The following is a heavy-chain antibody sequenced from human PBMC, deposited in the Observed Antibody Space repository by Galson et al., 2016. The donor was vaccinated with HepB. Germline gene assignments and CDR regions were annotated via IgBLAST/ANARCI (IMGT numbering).Heavy chain of an antibody. V-gene: IGHV6-1*01. D-gene: IGHD1-7*01. CDR3: VSGETGTARIRAFDM. CDR1: GDSVSSNTAA. CDR2: TYYRSKWYN. Sequence: CAISGDSVSSNTAAWNWIRQSPSRGLAWLGRTYYRSKWYNDYAVSVKSRITINPDTSKNQFSLQLNSVTPEDTAVYYCVSGETGTARIRAFDMWGQGTMVTVSS. J-gene: IGHJ3*02.